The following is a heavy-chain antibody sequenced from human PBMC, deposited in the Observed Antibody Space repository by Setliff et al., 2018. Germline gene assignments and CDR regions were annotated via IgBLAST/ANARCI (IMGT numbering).Heavy chain of an antibody. CDR2: IYYSGST. CDR3: ARDPIMGFYDSTGYSTLNWYFDL. V-gene: IGHV4-30-4*08. Sequence: SETLSLTCTVSGGSISSGDYYWSWIRQPPGKGLEWIGYIYYSGSTYYNPSLKSRFRISVDTSKNQFSLKLNSVTAADTAVYYCARDPIMGFYDSTGYSTLNWYFDLWGRGTLVT. J-gene: IGHJ2*01. D-gene: IGHD3-22*01. CDR1: GGSISSGDYY.